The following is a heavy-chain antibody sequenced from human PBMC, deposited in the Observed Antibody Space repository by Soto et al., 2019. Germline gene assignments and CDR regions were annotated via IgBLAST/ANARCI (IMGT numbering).Heavy chain of an antibody. V-gene: IGHV4-30-4*01. CDR1: GGSLSSGDYY. D-gene: IGHD6-13*01. CDR2: IYYSGST. J-gene: IGHJ5*02. Sequence: SETLCLTCTVSGGSLSSGDYYWSRLQQPPGKGLEWIGYIYYSGSTYYNPSLKSRVTISVDTSKNQFSLKPSSVTAADTAVYYCARERPDGSRLDPWGQGTLVTVSS. CDR3: ARERPDGSRLDP.